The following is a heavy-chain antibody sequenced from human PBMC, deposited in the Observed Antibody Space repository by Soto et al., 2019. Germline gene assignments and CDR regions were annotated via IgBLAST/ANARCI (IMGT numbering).Heavy chain of an antibody. V-gene: IGHV3-23*01. D-gene: IGHD5-18*01. Sequence: GGSLRLSCAASGFTFRSYAMSWVRQAPGKGLEWVSDISGSGGSTYHTDSVKGRFIISRDNSKNTLYLQLNSLRAEDTAVYYCAQGSGYSYISTLGFDPWGQGPLVTVSS. J-gene: IGHJ5*02. CDR3: AQGSGYSYISTLGFDP. CDR1: GFTFRSYA. CDR2: ISGSGGST.